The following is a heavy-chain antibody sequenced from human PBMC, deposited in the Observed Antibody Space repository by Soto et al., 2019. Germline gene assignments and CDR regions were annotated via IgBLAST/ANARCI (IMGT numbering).Heavy chain of an antibody. J-gene: IGHJ5*02. Sequence: SGGSLRLSCAASGFTFSSYAMSWVRQAPGKGLEWVSAISGSGGSTYYADSVKGRFTISRDNSKNTLYLQMNSLRAEDTAVYYCAKDPYYYDSSGYYSWFDPWGQGTLVTVSS. V-gene: IGHV3-23*01. CDR1: GFTFSSYA. CDR2: ISGSGGST. D-gene: IGHD3-22*01. CDR3: AKDPYYYDSSGYYSWFDP.